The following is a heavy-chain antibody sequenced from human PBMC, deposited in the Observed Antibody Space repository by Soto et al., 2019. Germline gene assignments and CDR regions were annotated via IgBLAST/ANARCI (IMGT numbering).Heavy chain of an antibody. Sequence: QVQLQQWGAGLLKPSETLSLTCAVYGGSFSGYYWSWIRQPPGKGLEWIGEINHSGSTNYNPSLKSRVTISVDTSKNQFSLKLSSVTAADTAVYYCARVKILSSSWYVASAFDIWGQGTMVTVSS. CDR2: INHSGST. V-gene: IGHV4-34*01. CDR3: ARVKILSSSWYVASAFDI. CDR1: GGSFSGYY. D-gene: IGHD6-13*01. J-gene: IGHJ3*02.